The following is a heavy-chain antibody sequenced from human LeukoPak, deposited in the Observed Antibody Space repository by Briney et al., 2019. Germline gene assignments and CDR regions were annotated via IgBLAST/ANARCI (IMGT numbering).Heavy chain of an antibody. CDR1: GFTFSSYW. D-gene: IGHD2-2*01. J-gene: IGHJ5*02. V-gene: IGHV3-7*03. Sequence: GGSLRLSCAASGFTFSSYWMSWVRQAPGKGLEWVANIKQDGSEKYYVDSVKGRFTISRDNARNSLYLQMNSLRAEDTAVYYCARDIVVVPAANSWFDPWGQGTLVTASS. CDR2: IKQDGSEK. CDR3: ARDIVVVPAANSWFDP.